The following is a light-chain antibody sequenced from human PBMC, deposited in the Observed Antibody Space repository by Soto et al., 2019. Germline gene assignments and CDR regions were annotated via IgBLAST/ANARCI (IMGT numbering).Light chain of an antibody. CDR1: QSLLHSDGYNY. V-gene: IGKV2-28*01. CDR2: LGS. J-gene: IGKJ3*01. Sequence: DIVMTQSPLSLPVTPGEPASISCRSSQSLLHSDGYNYLDWYVQKPGQSPRLLIYLGSKRACGIPDRFSGSGSGTDFKLKISRVEADDVGVYYCMQGLQPLPTFGPGTKVDIK. CDR3: MQGLQPLPT.